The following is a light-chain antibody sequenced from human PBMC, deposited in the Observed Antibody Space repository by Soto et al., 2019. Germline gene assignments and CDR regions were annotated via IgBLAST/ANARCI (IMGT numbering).Light chain of an antibody. Sequence: NFMLTQPHSVSESPGKTVAISCTRSSGTIASSCVQWYHQRPGSAPTTVICEDNQRPSGVPDRFSGSIDSSSNSASLTIAGLKTEDEADYYCQSYDSSMGVFGGGTKVTVL. V-gene: IGLV6-57*03. CDR3: QSYDSSMGV. CDR2: EDN. CDR1: SGTIASSC. J-gene: IGLJ3*02.